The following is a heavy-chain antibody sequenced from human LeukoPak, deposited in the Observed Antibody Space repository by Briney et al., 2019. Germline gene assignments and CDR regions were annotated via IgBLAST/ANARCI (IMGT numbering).Heavy chain of an antibody. CDR1: GGTFSSYA. J-gene: IGHJ4*02. D-gene: IGHD6-19*01. Sequence: EASEKVSCKASGGTFSSYAISWVRQAPGQGLEWMGGIIPIFGTANYAQKFQGRVTITADESTSTAYMELSSLRSEDTAVYYCARRGSSNFDYWGQGTLVTVSS. CDR3: ARRGSSNFDY. V-gene: IGHV1-69*13. CDR2: IIPIFGTA.